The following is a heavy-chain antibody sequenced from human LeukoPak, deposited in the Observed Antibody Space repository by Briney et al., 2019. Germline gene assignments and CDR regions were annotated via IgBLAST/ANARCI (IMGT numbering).Heavy chain of an antibody. V-gene: IGHV3-48*02. Sequence: GGSLRLSCVASGFTFSTDSMYWVRQAPGKGLEWISYISSSGRTIYFADSVKGRFTISRDNAKNSLYLQMNSLRDEDTAVYYCARAIYDSSGSGDYWGQGTLVTVSS. CDR2: ISSSGRTI. J-gene: IGHJ4*02. CDR3: ARAIYDSSGSGDY. CDR1: GFTFSTDS. D-gene: IGHD3-22*01.